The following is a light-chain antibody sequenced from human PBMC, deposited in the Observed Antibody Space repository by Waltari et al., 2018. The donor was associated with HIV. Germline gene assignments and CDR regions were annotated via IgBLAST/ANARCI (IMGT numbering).Light chain of an antibody. CDR2: RNN. J-gene: IGLJ2*01. V-gene: IGLV1-47*01. CDR1: SSNLGRNS. Sequence: QSVLPQPPSASGTPGQRVTISCSGSSSNLGRNSASWSQQPPGTAPKLPINRNNQRPSGVPDRFSGSKSGTSASLAISGLRSEDEAEYYCAAWDDSLSGVVFGGGTKLTVL. CDR3: AAWDDSLSGVV.